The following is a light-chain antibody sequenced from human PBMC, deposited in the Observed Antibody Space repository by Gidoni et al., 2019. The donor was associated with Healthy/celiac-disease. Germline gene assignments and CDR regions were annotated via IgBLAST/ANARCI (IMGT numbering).Light chain of an antibody. V-gene: IGKV1-39*01. CDR1: QSISSY. Sequence: EIQMTQSPSPLSASVGDRATITCRASQSISSYLYWHQPKPGKAPKLLIYAASSLQSGVPSRFSGSGSGTDFTLTISSLQPEDFAAYYCQQSYSTPRTFGQGTKLEIK. J-gene: IGKJ2*01. CDR2: AAS. CDR3: QQSYSTPRT.